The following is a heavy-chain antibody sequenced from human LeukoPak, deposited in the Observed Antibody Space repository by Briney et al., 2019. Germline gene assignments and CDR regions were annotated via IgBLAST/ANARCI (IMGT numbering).Heavy chain of an antibody. J-gene: IGHJ6*02. CDR3: AKCLMHYDFWSGSPHGMGV. D-gene: IGHD3-3*01. CDR1: GFTFSSYG. Sequence: PGRSLRLSCAASGFTFSSYGMHWVRQAPGKGLEWVAVISYDGSNKYYADSVKGRFTISRDNSKNTLYLQMNSLRAEDTAVYYCAKCLMHYDFWSGSPHGMGVWGQGTTVTVSS. CDR2: ISYDGSNK. V-gene: IGHV3-30*18.